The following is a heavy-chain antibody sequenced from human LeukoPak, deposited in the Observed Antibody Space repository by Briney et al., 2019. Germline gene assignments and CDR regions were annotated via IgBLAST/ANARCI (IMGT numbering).Heavy chain of an antibody. J-gene: IGHJ1*01. CDR2: INPDGRDT. CDR1: GFTFNSCW. D-gene: IGHD2-21*02. V-gene: IGHV3-7*01. CDR3: ATWGDTTAEYFQR. Sequence: GGSLRLSCVVSGFTFNSCWMNWVRQAPGKGLEWVAHINPDGRDTYYVDSVKGRFTISRDNAQNSMYLQMNSLRVEDTAVYYCATWGDTTAEYFQRWGQGTLVTVSS.